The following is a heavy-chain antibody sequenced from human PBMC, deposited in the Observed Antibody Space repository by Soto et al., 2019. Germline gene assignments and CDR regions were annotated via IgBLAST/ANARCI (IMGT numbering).Heavy chain of an antibody. Sequence: EVQLVESGGGLVQPGGSLRLSCAASGFTLSDNWIHWVRRAPGKGLVWVSRINNDGSSVTYAASVKGRFTLSRENAKNTXXXXXXXXXXXXXXXYYCVRAPEQRPFDYXXXGXXXTVSX. D-gene: IGHD3-10*02. CDR3: VRAPEQRPFDY. CDR2: INNDGSSV. J-gene: IGHJ4*01. CDR1: GFTLSDNW. V-gene: IGHV3-74*03.